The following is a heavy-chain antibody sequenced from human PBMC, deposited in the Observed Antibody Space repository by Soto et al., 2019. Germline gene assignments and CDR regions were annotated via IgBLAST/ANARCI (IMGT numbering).Heavy chain of an antibody. V-gene: IGHV3-13*01. D-gene: IGHD2-15*01. Sequence: PGGSLRLSCAASGFTFSSYDMHWVRQATGKGLEWVSAIGTAGDTYYPGSVKGRFTISRENAKNSLYLQMNSLRAEDTAVYYCARDCSGGSCSEVPHYYYGMDVWGQGTTVTVSS. CDR2: IGTAGDT. CDR1: GFTFSSYD. CDR3: ARDCSGGSCSEVPHYYYGMDV. J-gene: IGHJ6*02.